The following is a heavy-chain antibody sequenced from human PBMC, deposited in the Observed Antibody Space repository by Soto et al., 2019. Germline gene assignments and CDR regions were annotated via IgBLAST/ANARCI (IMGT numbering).Heavy chain of an antibody. CDR1: GGSISSGGYY. CDR3: ARVGGINWFDP. J-gene: IGHJ5*02. D-gene: IGHD3-16*01. V-gene: IGHV4-31*03. Sequence: SETLSLTCTVSGGSISSGGYYWSWIRQHPGKGLEWIGYIYYSGSTYYKPSLKSRVTISVDTSKNQFSLKLSSVTAADTAVYYCARVGGINWFDPWGQGTLVTVSS. CDR2: IYYSGST.